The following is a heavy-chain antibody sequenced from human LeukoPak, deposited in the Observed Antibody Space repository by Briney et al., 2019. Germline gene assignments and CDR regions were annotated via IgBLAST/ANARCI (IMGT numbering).Heavy chain of an antibody. J-gene: IGHJ5*02. V-gene: IGHV1-2*02. CDR2: INPNTGGT. CDR1: GYTFTDFY. CDR3: AREGTASSSPNWFDP. Sequence: ASVKVSCKASGYTFTDFYMHWVRQAPGQGLEWMGWINPNTGGTNSAQNFQGRVTMTRDTSISAAYMELSRLRSDDTAVYYCAREGTASSSPNWFDPWGQGTLVTVSS. D-gene: IGHD6-13*01.